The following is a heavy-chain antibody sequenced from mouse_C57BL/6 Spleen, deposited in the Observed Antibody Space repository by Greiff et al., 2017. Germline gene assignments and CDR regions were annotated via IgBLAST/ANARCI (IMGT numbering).Heavy chain of an antibody. CDR3: ASPYYGSSYVGYFDV. D-gene: IGHD1-1*01. CDR1: GFSLTSYG. CDR2: IWSGGST. V-gene: IGHV2-2*01. J-gene: IGHJ1*03. Sequence: VQVVESGPGLVQPSQSLSITCTVSGFSLTSYGVHWVRQSPGKGLEWLGVIWSGGSTDYNAAFISRLSISKDNSKSQVFFKMNSLQADDTAIYYCASPYYGSSYVGYFDVWGTGTTVTVSS.